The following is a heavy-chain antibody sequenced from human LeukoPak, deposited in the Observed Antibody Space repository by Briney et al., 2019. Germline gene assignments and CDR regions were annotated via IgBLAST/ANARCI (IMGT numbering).Heavy chain of an antibody. J-gene: IGHJ4*02. CDR3: ARGVGGPIAAALDY. D-gene: IGHD6-13*01. V-gene: IGHV4-30-2*01. Sequence: TSSETLSLTCAVSGGSISSGGYSWSWIRQPAGKGLEWIGYIYHSGSTYYNPSLKSRVTISVDRSKNQFSLKLSSVTAADTAVYYCARGVGGPIAAALDYWGQGTLVTVSS. CDR1: GGSISSGGYS. CDR2: IYHSGST.